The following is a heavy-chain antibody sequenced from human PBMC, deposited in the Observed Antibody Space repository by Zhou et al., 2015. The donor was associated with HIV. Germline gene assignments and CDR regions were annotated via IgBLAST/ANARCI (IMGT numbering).Heavy chain of an antibody. V-gene: IGHV3-43*01. J-gene: IGHJ6*02. CDR2: ITWDGGST. CDR3: AKAIAELVHYYYYGMDV. Sequence: EVQLVESGGVVVQPGGSLRLSCAASGFTFDDYNMHWVRQAPGKGLEWVSVITWDGGSTYYADSVKGRFTISRDNSKNSLYLQMNSLRTEDTALYYCAKAIAELVHYYYYGMDVWGQGTTVTVSS. D-gene: IGHD6-6*01. CDR1: GFTFDDYN.